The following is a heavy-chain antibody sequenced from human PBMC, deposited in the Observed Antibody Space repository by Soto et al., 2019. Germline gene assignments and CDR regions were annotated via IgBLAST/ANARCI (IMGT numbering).Heavy chain of an antibody. J-gene: IGHJ4*02. D-gene: IGHD3-16*02. CDR3: AKGSIEYRASVDN. CDR1: GFSFSSYA. V-gene: IGHV3-23*01. Sequence: EVQLLESGGGLVQPGGSLRLSCAASGFSFSSYAMVWVRQAPGKGLEWVSVISARGGSLYFADFVKGQFTISRDNSKNVLSLEMNSLRAEDTATYFCAKGSIEYRASVDNWGQGTLVVVSS. CDR2: ISARGGSL.